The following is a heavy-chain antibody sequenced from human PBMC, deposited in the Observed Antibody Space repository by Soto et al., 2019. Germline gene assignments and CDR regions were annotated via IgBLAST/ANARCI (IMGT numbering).Heavy chain of an antibody. J-gene: IGHJ4*02. CDR3: AREGGDSSSWQYYDY. V-gene: IGHV3-30-3*01. D-gene: IGHD6-13*01. CDR1: GFTFSSYA. Sequence: GGSLRLSCAASGFTFSSYAMHWVRQAPGKGLEWVAVISYDGSNKYYADSVKGRFTISRDNSKNTLYLQMNSLRAEDTAVYYCAREGGDSSSWQYYDYWGQGTLVTVSS. CDR2: ISYDGSNK.